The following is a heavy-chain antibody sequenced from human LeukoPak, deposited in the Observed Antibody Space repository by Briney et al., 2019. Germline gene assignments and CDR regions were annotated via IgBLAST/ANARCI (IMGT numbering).Heavy chain of an antibody. J-gene: IGHJ3*02. CDR3: ARVKPNYYDSSAYGTFDS. CDR1: GSTFTSYY. Sequence: ASVKVSCKASGSTFTSYYIHCVRQAPRQGLGWMGIINRSGSTTSDGQKYQGRVTRSRDTSRSTVYRKLCSLRSEDTAVDYGARVKPNYYDSSAYGTFDSWGQGTMVTVSS. D-gene: IGHD3-22*01. CDR2: INRSGSTT. V-gene: IGHV1-46*01.